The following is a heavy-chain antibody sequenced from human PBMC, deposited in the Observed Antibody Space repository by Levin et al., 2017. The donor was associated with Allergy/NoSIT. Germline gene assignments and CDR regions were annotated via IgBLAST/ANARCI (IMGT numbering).Heavy chain of an antibody. J-gene: IGHJ4*02. V-gene: IGHV3-33*01. CDR1: GFTFSSYG. CDR2: IWYDGSNK. CDR3: ARVGDIVVVPAAHIDY. Sequence: PGGSLRLSCAASGFTFSSYGMHWVRQAPGKGLEWVAVIWYDGSNKYYADSVKGRFTISRDNSKNTLYLQMNSLRAEDTAVYYCARVGDIVVVPAAHIDYWGQGTLVTVSS. D-gene: IGHD2-2*01.